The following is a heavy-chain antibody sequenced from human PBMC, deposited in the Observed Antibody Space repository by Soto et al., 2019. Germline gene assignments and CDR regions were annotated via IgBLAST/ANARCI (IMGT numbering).Heavy chain of an antibody. D-gene: IGHD6-13*01. CDR3: AREHSSRWRFDY. J-gene: IGHJ4*02. Sequence: QVQLVQSGAEVKKPGASVKVSCKASGYTFTSYDINWVRQATGQGLEWMGWMNPNSGNTGYAQKFQGRVTMTRNTSISTDYMELSSLIAEDTAVYYCAREHSSRWRFDYWGQGTLVTVSS. CDR1: GYTFTSYD. CDR2: MNPNSGNT. V-gene: IGHV1-8*01.